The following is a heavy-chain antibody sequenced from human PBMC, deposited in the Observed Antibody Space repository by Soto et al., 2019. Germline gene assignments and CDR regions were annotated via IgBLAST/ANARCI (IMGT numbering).Heavy chain of an antibody. J-gene: IGHJ5*02. CDR1: GYLISSGYY. V-gene: IGHV4-38-2*01. Sequence: SETLSLTCSVSGYLISSGYYWGWVRQTPGKGLEWLGSIDYSGRTYKNPSLKSRVTMSVDTSKNQFSLRLSSVTAADTAIYYCATRITVFGLLIPPFDPWGQGTQVTVSS. CDR2: IDYSGRT. D-gene: IGHD3-3*01. CDR3: ATRITVFGLLIPPFDP.